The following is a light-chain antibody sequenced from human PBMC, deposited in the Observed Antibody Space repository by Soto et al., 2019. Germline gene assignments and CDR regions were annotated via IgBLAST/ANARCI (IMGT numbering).Light chain of an antibody. CDR3: MQGTHWPWT. CDR1: QSLVSSDGNTY. J-gene: IGKJ1*01. Sequence: DAVMTQSPLSLPVTLGQPASISCRSSQSLVSSDGNTYLNWFQQRPGQSPRRLIYKVSNRDSGVPERFSGSGSGTDFTLEISRVEAEDVGVYYCMQGTHWPWTFGQGTKVEIK. V-gene: IGKV2-30*01. CDR2: KVS.